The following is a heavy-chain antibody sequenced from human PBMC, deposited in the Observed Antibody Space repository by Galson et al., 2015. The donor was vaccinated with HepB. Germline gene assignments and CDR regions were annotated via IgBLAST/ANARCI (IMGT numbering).Heavy chain of an antibody. V-gene: IGHV3-23*01. CDR2: ISGSGGRV. CDR1: GFTFDSFA. Sequence: SLRLSCAASGFTFDSFAMSWVRQAPGKGLEWVSTISGSGGRVYYADSVRGRFTISRDNSKNTLFLQVNSLRAEDTAVYYCAKSISLRLLSFDYWGQGTLVTVSS. D-gene: IGHD5/OR15-5a*01. J-gene: IGHJ4*02. CDR3: AKSISLRLLSFDY.